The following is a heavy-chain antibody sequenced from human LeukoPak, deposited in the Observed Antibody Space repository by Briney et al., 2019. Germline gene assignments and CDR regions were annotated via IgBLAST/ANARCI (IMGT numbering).Heavy chain of an antibody. Sequence: SVKVSCKASGGTFSNYAISWVRQAPGQGLEWMGGIIPIFGTANYAQKFQGRVTITADESTSTAYMELSSLRSEDTAVYYCARGGGDYYDSSGYCPFDYWGQGTLVTVSS. V-gene: IGHV1-69*13. D-gene: IGHD3-22*01. CDR2: IIPIFGTA. CDR1: GGTFSNYA. CDR3: ARGGGDYYDSSGYCPFDY. J-gene: IGHJ4*02.